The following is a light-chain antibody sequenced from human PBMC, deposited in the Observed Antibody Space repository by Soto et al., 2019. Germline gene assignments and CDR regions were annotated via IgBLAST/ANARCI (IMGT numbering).Light chain of an antibody. J-gene: IGKJ4*01. CDR2: KAS. CDR3: QVYKFFLIT. Sequence: HSASTVSFPEQDIVTITCRASQSISSWLAWYQQKPGKAPKLLIYKASSLESGVPSRFSGSGSGTEFTLTISSLQADDFVRYCCQVYKFFLITFCGGAKV. V-gene: IGKV1-5*03. CDR1: QSISSW.